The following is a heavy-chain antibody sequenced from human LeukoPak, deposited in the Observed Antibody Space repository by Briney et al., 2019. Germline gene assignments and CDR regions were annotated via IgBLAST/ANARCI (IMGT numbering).Heavy chain of an antibody. V-gene: IGHV1-2*02. CDR1: GYTFTGYY. D-gene: IGHD3-22*01. CDR3: ARGRNSVYYFNVVAPSYFDY. CDR2: INPNSGGT. J-gene: IGHJ4*02. Sequence: ASVKVSCKASGYTFTGYYMHWVRQAPGQGLEWMGWINPNSGGTNYAQKFQGRVTMTRDTSINTAYMDLSRLRSDDTAVYYCARGRNSVYYFNVVAPSYFDYWGQGTLVTVSS.